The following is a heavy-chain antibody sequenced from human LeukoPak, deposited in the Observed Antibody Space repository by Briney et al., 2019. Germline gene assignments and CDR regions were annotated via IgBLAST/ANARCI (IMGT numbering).Heavy chain of an antibody. CDR3: ARAYSSSWYWNWFDP. D-gene: IGHD6-13*01. V-gene: IGHV4-38-2*02. CDR1: GYSISSGYY. J-gene: IGHJ5*02. Sequence: SETLSLTCTVSGYSISSGYYWGWIRQPPGKGLEWIGSIYNSGSTYYNPSLKSRATITLDTPANQFSLKLSSVTAADTAVYYCARAYSSSWYWNWFDPWGQGTLVTVSS. CDR2: IYNSGST.